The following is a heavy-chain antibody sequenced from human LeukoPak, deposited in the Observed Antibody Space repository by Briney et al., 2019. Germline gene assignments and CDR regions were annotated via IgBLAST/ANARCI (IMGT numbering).Heavy chain of an antibody. D-gene: IGHD5-18*01. J-gene: IGHJ6*03. CDR3: ASRGDTAMVNYYYYYYMDV. Sequence: GRSLRLSCAASGFTFSSYWMSWVRQAPGKGLEWVANIKQDGSEKYYVDSVKGRFTISRDNAKNSLYLQMNSLRAEDTAVYYCASRGDTAMVNYYYYYYMDVWGKGTTVTVSS. CDR2: IKQDGSEK. V-gene: IGHV3-7*01. CDR1: GFTFSSYW.